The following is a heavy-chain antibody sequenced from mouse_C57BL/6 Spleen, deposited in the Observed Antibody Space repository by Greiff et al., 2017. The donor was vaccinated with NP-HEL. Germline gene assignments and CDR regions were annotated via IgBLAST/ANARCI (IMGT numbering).Heavy chain of an antibody. Sequence: QVQLQQSGAELVRPGTSVKVSCKASGYAFTNYLIEWVKQRPGQGLEWIGVINPGSGGTNYNEKFKGKATLTADKSSSTAYMQLSSLTSEDSAVYFCARSGYDYGYFYVWGTGTTVTVSS. V-gene: IGHV1-54*01. CDR2: INPGSGGT. CDR3: ARSGYDYGYFYV. J-gene: IGHJ1*03. CDR1: GYAFTNYL. D-gene: IGHD3-2*02.